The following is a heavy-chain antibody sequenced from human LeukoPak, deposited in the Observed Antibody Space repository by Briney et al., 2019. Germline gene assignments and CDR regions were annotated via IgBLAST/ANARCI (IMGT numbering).Heavy chain of an antibody. CDR3: ASVTMVRGAGYYYYYYMDV. Sequence: GGSLRLSCAASGFTFSSYSMNWVRQAPGKGLEWVSYISSSSSTIYYADSVEGRFTISRDNAKNSLYLQMNSLRAEDTAVYYCASVTMVRGAGYYYYYYMDVWGKGTTVTVSS. CDR1: GFTFSSYS. V-gene: IGHV3-48*01. J-gene: IGHJ6*03. D-gene: IGHD3-10*01. CDR2: ISSSSSTI.